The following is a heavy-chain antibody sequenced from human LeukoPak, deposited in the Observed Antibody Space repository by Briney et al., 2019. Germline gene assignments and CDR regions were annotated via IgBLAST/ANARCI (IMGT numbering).Heavy chain of an antibody. D-gene: IGHD3-10*02. CDR1: GFTFSSYE. J-gene: IGHJ4*02. CDR2: ISRSGRTT. Sequence: GGSLRLSCAASGFTFSSYEMTWVRQAPGKGLEWVLHISRSGRTTYYADSVKGRFTISRDNSKNTLYLQMNSLRAEDTAVYYCAKKGVRGVIIAPFDYWGQGTLVTVSS. CDR3: AKKGVRGVIIAPFDY. V-gene: IGHV3-23*01.